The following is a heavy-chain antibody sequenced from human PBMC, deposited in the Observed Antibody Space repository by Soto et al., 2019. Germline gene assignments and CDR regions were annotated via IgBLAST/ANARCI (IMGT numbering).Heavy chain of an antibody. CDR2: IYYSGST. CDR3: ARSVTYYDFWSGYYDAFDI. CDR1: GGSISSGGYY. Sequence: QVQLQESGPGLVKPSQTLSLTCTVSGGSISSGGYYWSWIRQHPGKGLEWIGYIYYSGSTYYNPSLKSRLTISVDTSKNQFSLKLSSVTAADTAVYYCARSVTYYDFWSGYYDAFDIWGQGTMVTVSS. V-gene: IGHV4-31*03. J-gene: IGHJ3*02. D-gene: IGHD3-3*01.